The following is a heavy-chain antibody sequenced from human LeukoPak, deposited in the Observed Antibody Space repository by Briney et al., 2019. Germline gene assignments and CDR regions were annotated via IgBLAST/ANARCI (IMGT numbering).Heavy chain of an antibody. Sequence: GALVKVSCKVSGYTLTELSMHWVRQAPGKGLEWMGGFDPEDGETIYAQKFQGRVTMTEDTSTDTAYMELSSLRSEDTAVYYCATQQSLLEPRFDYWGQGTLVTVSS. J-gene: IGHJ4*02. D-gene: IGHD1-1*01. CDR1: GYTLTELS. CDR2: FDPEDGET. V-gene: IGHV1-24*01. CDR3: ATQQSLLEPRFDY.